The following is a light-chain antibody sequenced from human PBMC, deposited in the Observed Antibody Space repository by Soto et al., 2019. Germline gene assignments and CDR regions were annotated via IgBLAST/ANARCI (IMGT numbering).Light chain of an antibody. V-gene: IGKV3-11*01. J-gene: IGKJ1*01. CDR2: DAS. CDR1: QSVSSY. CDR3: QQRSNWPPTWT. Sequence: EIVLSQSPATLSLSPGERATLSCRASQSVSSYLAWYQHIPGQAPRLLIYDASKRATGIPARFSGSGSGTAFTLPISSLEPADFAVYYCQQRSNWPPTWTFGQGTKVEVK.